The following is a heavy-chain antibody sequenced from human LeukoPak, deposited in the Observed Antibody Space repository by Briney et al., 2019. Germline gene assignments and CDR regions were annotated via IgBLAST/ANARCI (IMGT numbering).Heavy chain of an antibody. CDR2: IRYDGSNK. CDR1: GFTFSSYG. D-gene: IGHD2-2*01. CDR3: ARGPRSGIVVVPAAMLHFDP. J-gene: IGHJ5*02. V-gene: IGHV3-30*02. Sequence: GGSLRLSCAASGFTFSSYGMHWVRQAAGKGREWVAFIRYDGSNKYYADSVKGGFTISRDNSKNTLYLQMNSLRAEDTAVYYCARGPRSGIVVVPAAMLHFDPWGQGTLVTVSS.